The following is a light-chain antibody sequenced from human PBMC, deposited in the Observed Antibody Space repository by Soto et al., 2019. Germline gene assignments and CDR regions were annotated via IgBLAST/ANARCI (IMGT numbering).Light chain of an antibody. CDR3: QQYNNYSWT. CDR1: QSISSW. Sequence: DVQMTQSPSTLYASLGDRVTITCRASQSISSWLAWYQQKPGKAPKLLIYKASTLESGVPSRFSGSGAGAEFTRTISSLQPDDFSTYYCQQYNNYSWTFGQGTKVEIK. CDR2: KAS. J-gene: IGKJ1*01. V-gene: IGKV1-5*03.